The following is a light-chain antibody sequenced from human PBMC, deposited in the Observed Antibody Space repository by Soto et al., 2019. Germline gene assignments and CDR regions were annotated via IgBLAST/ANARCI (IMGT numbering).Light chain of an antibody. V-gene: IGKV3-20*01. CDR2: AAS. J-gene: IGKJ3*01. Sequence: IVLTQSPVTLSLSPGERATLSCRASQGVNSTYVAWYQQKPGQAPRLLIYAASIRATGIPDRFSGSGSGTDFILTISSLEPEDFVVYYCQHYGSSFTFGPGTKVDIK. CDR3: QHYGSSFT. CDR1: QGVNSTY.